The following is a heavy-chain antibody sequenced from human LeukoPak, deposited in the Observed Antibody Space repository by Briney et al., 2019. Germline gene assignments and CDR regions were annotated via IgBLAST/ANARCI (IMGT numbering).Heavy chain of an antibody. CDR2: IIPTFGTA. D-gene: IGHD2-15*01. V-gene: IGHV1-69*06. Sequence: SVKVSCKASGYTFTGHYMHWVRQAPGQGLEWMGGIIPTFGTANYAQKFQGRVTITADKSTSTAYMELSSLRSEDTAVYYCARALCSGGSCYLDYYMDVWGKGTTVTVSS. CDR1: GYTFTGHY. CDR3: ARALCSGGSCYLDYYMDV. J-gene: IGHJ6*03.